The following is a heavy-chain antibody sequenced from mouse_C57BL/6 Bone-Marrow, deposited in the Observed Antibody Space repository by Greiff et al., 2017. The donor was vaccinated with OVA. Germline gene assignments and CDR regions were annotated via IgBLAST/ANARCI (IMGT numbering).Heavy chain of an antibody. V-gene: IGHV6-6*01. CDR3: TRIYYDYAYYFDY. CDR2: IRNKANNHAT. Sequence: LQQSGGGLVQPGGSMKLSCAASGFTFSDAWMDWVRQSPEKGLEWVAEIRNKANNHATYYAESVKGRFTISRDDSKSSVYLQMNSLRAEDTGIYYCTRIYYDYAYYFDYWGQGTTLTVSS. CDR1: GFTFSDAW. D-gene: IGHD2-4*01. J-gene: IGHJ2*01.